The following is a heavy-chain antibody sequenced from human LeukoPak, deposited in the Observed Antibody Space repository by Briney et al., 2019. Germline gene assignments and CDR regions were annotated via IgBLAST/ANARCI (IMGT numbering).Heavy chain of an antibody. CDR2: VYYNGDT. CDR1: GGSITSSGYY. Sequence: SETLSLTCAVSGGSITSSGYYWAWIRQPPGKGLEWIGSVYYNGDTYYNPSLRSRVTFSVDRSKNQFSLRLNAVTAADTAVYYCAREESIGRYQFLHDYWGQGTLVTVSS. D-gene: IGHD1-26*01. CDR3: AREESIGRYQFLHDY. J-gene: IGHJ4*02. V-gene: IGHV4-39*07.